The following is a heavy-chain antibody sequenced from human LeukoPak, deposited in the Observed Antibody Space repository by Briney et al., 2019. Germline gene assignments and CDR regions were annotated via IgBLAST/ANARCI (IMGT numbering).Heavy chain of an antibody. Sequence: GGSLRLSCAASGFTFDDYAMSWVRQAPGKGLEWVSGINWNGGSTGYADSVKGRFTISRDNAKNSLYLQMNSLRAEDTALYYCATTVGYCSSTSCYDPFDIWGQGTMVTVSS. CDR2: INWNGGST. CDR1: GFTFDDYA. J-gene: IGHJ3*02. CDR3: ATTVGYCSSTSCYDPFDI. V-gene: IGHV3-20*04. D-gene: IGHD2-2*01.